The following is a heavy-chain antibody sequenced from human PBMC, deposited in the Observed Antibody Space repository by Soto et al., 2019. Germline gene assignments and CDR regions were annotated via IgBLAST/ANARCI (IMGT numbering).Heavy chain of an antibody. V-gene: IGHV4-59*01. CDR3: ARGGRVATDYYMDV. CDR1: GGSISSYY. D-gene: IGHD3-16*01. Sequence: SETLSLTCTVSGGSISSYYWSWIRQPPGKGLEWIGYIYYSGSTNYNPSLKSRVTISVDTSKNQFSLKLSSVTAADTAVYYCARGGRVATDYYMDVWGKGTTVTVSS. CDR2: IYYSGST. J-gene: IGHJ6*03.